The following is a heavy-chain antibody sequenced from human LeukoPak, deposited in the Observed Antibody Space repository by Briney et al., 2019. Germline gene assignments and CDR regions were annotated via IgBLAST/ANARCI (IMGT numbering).Heavy chain of an antibody. CDR1: GGTFSSYA. D-gene: IGHD2-2*01. J-gene: IGHJ5*02. V-gene: IGHV1-69*13. CDR3: AREVEYQLLGWFDP. Sequence: ASVKVSCKASGGTFSSYAISWVRQAPGQGLEWMGGIIPIFGTANYAQKFQGRVTITADESTSTAYMELSSLRSEDTAVYYCAREVEYQLLGWFDPWGQGTLVTVSS. CDR2: IIPIFGTA.